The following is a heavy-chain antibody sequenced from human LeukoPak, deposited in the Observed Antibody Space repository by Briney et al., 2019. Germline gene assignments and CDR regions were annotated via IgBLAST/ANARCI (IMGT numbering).Heavy chain of an antibody. CDR2: IYSGGNT. CDR3: ARGAITMVRGWEFDY. Sequence: GGSLRLSCAASGFTFSSYSMNWVRQAPGKGLEWVSVIYSGGNTKYADSVEGRFTISRDNSKNTLYLQMNSLRAEDTAVYFCARGAITMVRGWEFDYWGQGTLVTVSS. D-gene: IGHD3-10*01. V-gene: IGHV3-66*01. J-gene: IGHJ4*02. CDR1: GFTFSSYS.